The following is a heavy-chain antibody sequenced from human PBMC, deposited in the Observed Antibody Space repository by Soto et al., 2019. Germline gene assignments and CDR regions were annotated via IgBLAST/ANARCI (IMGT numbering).Heavy chain of an antibody. Sequence: QVQLQESGPGLVKPSETLSLTCTVSGGSISSYYWSWIRQPPGKGLEWIGYIYYSGSTNYNPSLKSRVTISVDTSKNQFSLKLSSVTAADTAVYYCARGHHDYIWGPFDYWGQGTLVTVSS. D-gene: IGHD3-16*01. CDR1: GGSISSYY. CDR2: IYYSGST. J-gene: IGHJ4*02. V-gene: IGHV4-59*01. CDR3: ARGHHDYIWGPFDY.